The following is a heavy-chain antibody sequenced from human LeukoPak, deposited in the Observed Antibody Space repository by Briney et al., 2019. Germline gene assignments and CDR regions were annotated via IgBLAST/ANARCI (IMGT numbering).Heavy chain of an antibody. V-gene: IGHV1-8*01. CDR3: TRAVRNQLLSEY. CDR1: GYTFSNYD. J-gene: IGHJ4*02. CDR2: MNPNSGNT. D-gene: IGHD2-2*01. Sequence: ASVXVSCKASGYTFSNYDVTWVRQAPGQGLEYMGWMNPNSGNTGFAQKFRGRVTMTSDASTTSAFMELMRLTSEDTAVYYCTRAVRNQLLSEYWGQGTRITVSS.